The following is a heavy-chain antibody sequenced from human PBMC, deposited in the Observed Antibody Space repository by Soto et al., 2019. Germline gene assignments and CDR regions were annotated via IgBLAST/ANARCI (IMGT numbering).Heavy chain of an antibody. CDR3: ARGYDVLTAYYLGGI. D-gene: IGHD3-9*01. V-gene: IGHV1-46*01. CDR2: INPSGGST. CDR1: GYTFTNYY. Sequence: QVQLVQSGAEVKKPGASVTVSCKASGYTFTNYYIHWVRQAPGQGLEWMGIINPSGGSTNSAQKFQGRVTMTRDTSTSTVYVELNSLRSEDTAVYYCARGYDVLTAYYLGGIWGQGTAVTVSS. J-gene: IGHJ6*02.